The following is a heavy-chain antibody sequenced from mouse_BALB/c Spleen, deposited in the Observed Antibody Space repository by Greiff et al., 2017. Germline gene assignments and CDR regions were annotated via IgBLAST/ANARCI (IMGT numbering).Heavy chain of an antibody. J-gene: IGHJ4*01. CDR3: ARGGYYGNYDYAMDY. CDR2: ISSGGST. CDR1: GFTFSSYA. D-gene: IGHD2-1*01. Sequence: EVQGVESGGGLVKPGGSLKLSCAASGFTFSSYAMSWVRQTPEKRLEWVASISSGGSTYYPDSVKGRFTISRDNARNILYLQMSSLRSEDTAMYYCARGGYYGNYDYAMDYWGQGTSVTVSS. V-gene: IGHV5-6-5*01.